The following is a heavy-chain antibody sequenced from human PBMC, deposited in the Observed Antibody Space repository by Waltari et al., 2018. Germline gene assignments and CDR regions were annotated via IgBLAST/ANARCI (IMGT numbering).Heavy chain of an antibody. V-gene: IGHV3-48*02. CDR1: GFNFSTYS. D-gene: IGHD4-17*01. CDR3: ARGLGDYTY. J-gene: IGHJ4*02. CDR2: IKSTGSTI. Sequence: EVQLVESGGGLVQRGGSLRLSCAASGFNFSTYSMNWVRQAPGKGLEWISYIKSTGSTIHYADSVNGRFTISRDNAKNSLYLQMNSLRDEDTAVYYCARGLGDYTYWGQGTLVTVSS.